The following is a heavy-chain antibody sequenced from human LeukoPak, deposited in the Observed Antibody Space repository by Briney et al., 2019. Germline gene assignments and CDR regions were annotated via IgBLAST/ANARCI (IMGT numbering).Heavy chain of an antibody. CDR3: ARDGFGSGKTLDY. V-gene: IGHV4-59*01. Sequence: SETLSLTCAVYGGSFSGYYWSWIRQPPGKGLEWIGYIYYSGSTNYNPSLKSRVTMSADTSKNQFSLKLNSVTAADTAVYYCARDGFGSGKTLDYWGQGTLVTVSS. D-gene: IGHD3-10*01. CDR1: GGSFSGYY. J-gene: IGHJ4*02. CDR2: IYYSGST.